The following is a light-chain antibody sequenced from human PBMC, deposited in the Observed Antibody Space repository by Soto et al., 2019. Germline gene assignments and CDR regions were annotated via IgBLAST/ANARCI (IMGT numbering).Light chain of an antibody. Sequence: EIALTQSPDTLSLSPGERATLSCRASQSVSSYLAWYQQKPGQAPRLLIYGASSRATGIQDRFSGSGSGTGFTLAIRRLEPGDSAVYFCLQCDTSPWTFGQGTKVEIK. CDR2: GAS. V-gene: IGKV3-20*01. CDR3: LQCDTSPWT. J-gene: IGKJ1*01. CDR1: QSVSSY.